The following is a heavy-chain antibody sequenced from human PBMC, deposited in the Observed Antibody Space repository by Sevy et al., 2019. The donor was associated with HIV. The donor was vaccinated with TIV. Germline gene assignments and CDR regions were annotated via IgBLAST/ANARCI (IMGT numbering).Heavy chain of an antibody. Sequence: GGSLRLSCAVSGFTYSSNWMSWVRQAPGKGLEWVANINQDGSEIYYVDSVKGRFTISRDNAKKSLFLQMNSLRDEDTDVYYCARSXGWRDVFDIWGQGTVVTVSS. D-gene: IGHD6-19*01. CDR2: INQDGSEI. V-gene: IGHV3-7*01. CDR3: ARSXGWRDVFDI. J-gene: IGHJ3*02. CDR1: GFTYSSNW.